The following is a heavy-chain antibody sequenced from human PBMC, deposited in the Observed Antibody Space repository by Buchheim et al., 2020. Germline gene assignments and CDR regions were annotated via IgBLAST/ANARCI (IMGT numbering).Heavy chain of an antibody. CDR1: GFPFGGYE. J-gene: IGHJ4*02. D-gene: IGHD4-23*01. CDR2: ISASGGRT. CDR3: AEGGSYDGFDY. Sequence: EVFLVESGGHLVQPGGSLRLSCAASGFPFGGYEMNWVRQAPGKGLECIAYISASGGRTYYVDSVRGRFTISRDNAKNSLYLQMSSLRVEDTAVYYCAEGGSYDGFDYWGQGTL. V-gene: IGHV3-48*03.